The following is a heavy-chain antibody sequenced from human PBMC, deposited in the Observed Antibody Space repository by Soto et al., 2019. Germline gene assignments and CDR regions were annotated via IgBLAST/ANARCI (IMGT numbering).Heavy chain of an antibody. J-gene: IGHJ4*02. CDR3: AKGGRPVLVPADFNY. V-gene: IGHV3-30*18. D-gene: IGHD6-13*01. CDR2: VSHDGRNT. CDR1: GFTFSDYA. Sequence: VQLVESGGGVVQPGRSLRLSCAASGFTFSDYAMHWVRQAPGKGLEWVAVVSHDGRNTHYADSVKGRFTISRDSSKNTVSLEITSLSAEDTAVESCAKGGRPVLVPADFNYWGQGALVTVSS.